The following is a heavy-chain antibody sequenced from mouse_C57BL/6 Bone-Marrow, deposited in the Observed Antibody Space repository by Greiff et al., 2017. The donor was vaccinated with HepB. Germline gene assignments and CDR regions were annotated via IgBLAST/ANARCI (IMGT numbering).Heavy chain of an antibody. D-gene: IGHD2-13*01. J-gene: IGHJ4*01. V-gene: IGHV1-63*01. Sequence: QVQLQQSGAELVRPGTSVKMSCKASGYTFTNYRLGWAKQRPGHGLEWIGDIYPGGGYTNYNEKFKGKATLTADKSSSTAYMQFSSLTSEDSAIYYCARYPTGLDDAMDYWGQGTSVTVSS. CDR2: IYPGGGYT. CDR1: GYTFTNYR. CDR3: ARYPTGLDDAMDY.